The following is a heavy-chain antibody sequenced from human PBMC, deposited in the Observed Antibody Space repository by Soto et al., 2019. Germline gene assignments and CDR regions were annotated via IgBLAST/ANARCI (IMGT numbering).Heavy chain of an antibody. CDR3: ARDAGSSYAFDI. CDR1: GYTFTSYG. CDR2: INPYNGNT. D-gene: IGHD6-13*01. J-gene: IGHJ3*02. V-gene: IGHV1-18*01. Sequence: ASVKVSCKASGYTFTSYGISWVRQAPGQGLEWMGWINPYNGNTNYAQKLQGWVTMTSDTSTSTAYMELSRLRSDDTAVYYCARDAGSSYAFDIWGQGTMVTVSS.